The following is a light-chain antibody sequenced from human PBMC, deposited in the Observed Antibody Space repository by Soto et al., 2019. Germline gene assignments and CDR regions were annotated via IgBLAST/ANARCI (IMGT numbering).Light chain of an antibody. CDR2: DAS. CDR1: QTVRNNY. J-gene: IGKJ4*01. CDR3: QQFSSYPLT. Sequence: EIFLTQSPATLSLSPWERATLSWRASQTVRNNYLAWYQQKPGQAPRLLIYDASSRATGIPDRFSGGGSGTDFVLTISRLEPEDFAVYYCQQFSSYPLTFGGGTKVDIK. V-gene: IGKV3-20*01.